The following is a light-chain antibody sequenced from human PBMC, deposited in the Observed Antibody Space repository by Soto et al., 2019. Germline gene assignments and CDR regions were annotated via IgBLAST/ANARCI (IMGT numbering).Light chain of an antibody. CDR1: QDINNY. V-gene: IGKV1-33*01. J-gene: IGKJ4*01. CDR2: DAS. CDR3: QHRNDWPLT. Sequence: DIQMTQSPSSLSASVGDRVTITCQASQDINNYLNWYQQKPGKAPKLLIYDASNLETGVPAKFSGSGSGTDFTFTISSLQPEDSAVYYCQHRNDWPLTFGGGTKVDIK.